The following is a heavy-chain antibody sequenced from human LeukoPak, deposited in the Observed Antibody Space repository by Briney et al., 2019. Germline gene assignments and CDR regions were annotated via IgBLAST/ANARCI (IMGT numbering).Heavy chain of an antibody. D-gene: IGHD6-19*01. CDR1: GGTFSSYT. Sequence: SVKVSCKASGGTFSSYTISWVRQAPGQGLEWMGRIIPILGIANYAQKFQGRVTITADKSTSTAYMELSSLRSEDTAVYYCARSSGWSLNWFDPWGREPWSPSPQ. CDR2: IIPILGIA. CDR3: ARSSGWSLNWFDP. J-gene: IGHJ5*02. V-gene: IGHV1-69*02.